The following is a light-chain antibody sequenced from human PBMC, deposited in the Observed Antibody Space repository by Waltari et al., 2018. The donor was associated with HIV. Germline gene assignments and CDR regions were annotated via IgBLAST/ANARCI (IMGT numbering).Light chain of an antibody. V-gene: IGLV1-40*01. CDR3: QSYDSNLSGL. Sequence: HSVLTQPPSVSGAPGQRVTISCTGSSSNIGKGHDVHWYQQVPGRAPKVVIYGNSNRPSGVPDRFSGSKSGSSASLVITGLQSEDEADYYCQSYDSNLSGLFGGGTKVTVL. CDR2: GNS. J-gene: IGLJ2*01. CDR1: SSNIGKGHD.